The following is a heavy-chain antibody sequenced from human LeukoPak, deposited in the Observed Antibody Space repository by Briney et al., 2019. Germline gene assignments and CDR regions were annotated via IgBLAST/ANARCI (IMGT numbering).Heavy chain of an antibody. V-gene: IGHV3-23*01. CDR1: GFTFSNYA. CDR2: ITGSGGTK. CDR3: TSRWGYSSSWSPFDY. J-gene: IGHJ4*02. Sequence: GGSLRLSCAASGFTFSNYAMSWVRQAPGKGLEWVSAITGSGGTKWYADSVKGHFTISRDNSKNTLYLQMNSLKTEDTAVYYCTSRWGYSSSWSPFDYWGQGTLVTVSS. D-gene: IGHD6-13*01.